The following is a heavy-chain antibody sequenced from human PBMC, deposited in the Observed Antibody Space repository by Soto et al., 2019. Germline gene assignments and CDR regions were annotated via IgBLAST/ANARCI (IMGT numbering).Heavy chain of an antibody. Sequence: SETLSLTCTVSGGSISSYYWSWIRQPPGKGLEWIGYIYYSGSTNYNPSLKSRVTISVDTSKNQFSLKLSSVTAADTAVYYCARDQGGYANLGYYYMEVWGKGTTVTVSS. J-gene: IGHJ6*03. D-gene: IGHD5-12*01. V-gene: IGHV4-59*01. CDR3: ARDQGGYANLGYYYMEV. CDR1: GGSISSYY. CDR2: IYYSGST.